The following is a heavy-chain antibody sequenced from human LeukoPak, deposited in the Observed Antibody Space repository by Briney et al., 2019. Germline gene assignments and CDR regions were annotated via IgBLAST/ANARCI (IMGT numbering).Heavy chain of an antibody. CDR1: GFTFSSYA. CDR3: ARGGRYYIS. J-gene: IGHJ5*02. V-gene: IGHV3-30-3*01. Sequence: PGGSLRLSCAASGFTFSSYAMHWVRQAPGKGLEWVAVISYDGSNKYYADSVKGRFTISRDNSKNTLYLQMNSLRAEDTAVYYCARGGRYYISWGQGTLVTVSS. D-gene: IGHD2-21*01. CDR2: ISYDGSNK.